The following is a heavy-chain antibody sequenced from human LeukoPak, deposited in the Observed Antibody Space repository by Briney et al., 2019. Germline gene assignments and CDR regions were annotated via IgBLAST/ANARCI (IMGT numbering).Heavy chain of an antibody. CDR3: AKQRTPYDMALFGLS. Sequence: ASVKVSCKASGGTFSSYAISWVRQAPGQGLEWMGGIIPIFGTANYAQKFQGRVTITADESTSTTYMELSSLRSEDTAVYYCAKQRTPYDMALFGLSWGQGTLVTVSS. D-gene: IGHD3-9*01. V-gene: IGHV1-69*13. J-gene: IGHJ5*02. CDR2: IIPIFGTA. CDR1: GGTFSSYA.